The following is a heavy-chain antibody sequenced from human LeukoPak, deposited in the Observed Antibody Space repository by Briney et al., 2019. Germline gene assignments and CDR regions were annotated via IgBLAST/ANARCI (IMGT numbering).Heavy chain of an antibody. CDR2: ISAYNGNT. Sequence: ASVKVSCKASGYTFTSYGISWVRQAPGQGLEWMGWISAYNGNTNYAQKLQGRVTMTTDTSTSTAYMELGSLRSDDTAVYYCARDTARKIAAAGTWVDYWGQGTLVTVSS. CDR1: GYTFTSYG. J-gene: IGHJ4*02. CDR3: ARDTARKIAAAGTWVDY. D-gene: IGHD6-13*01. V-gene: IGHV1-18*01.